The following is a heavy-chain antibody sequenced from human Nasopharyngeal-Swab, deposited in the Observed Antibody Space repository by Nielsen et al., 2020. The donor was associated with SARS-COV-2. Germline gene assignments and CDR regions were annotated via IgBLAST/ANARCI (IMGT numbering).Heavy chain of an antibody. D-gene: IGHD1-26*01. CDR2: ISYDGSNK. Sequence: GESLKISCAASGFTFSSYGMHWVRQAPGKGLEWVAVISYDGSNKYYADSVKGRFTISRDNSKNTLYLQMNSLRAEDTAVYYCAKVFDSAWATGAFDIWGQGTMVTVSS. J-gene: IGHJ3*02. V-gene: IGHV3-30*18. CDR3: AKVFDSAWATGAFDI. CDR1: GFTFSSYG.